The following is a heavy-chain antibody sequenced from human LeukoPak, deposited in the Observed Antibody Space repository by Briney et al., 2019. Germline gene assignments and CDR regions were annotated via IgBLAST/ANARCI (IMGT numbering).Heavy chain of an antibody. Sequence: GGSLRLSCAASEFTFTNYGMHWVRQAPGKGLEWVAVISYDGSNKYYADSVKGRFTISRDNAKNSLYLQMNSLRAEDTAVYYCASVVVIPPWGQGTLVTVSS. CDR3: ASVVVIPP. J-gene: IGHJ4*02. CDR2: ISYDGSNK. V-gene: IGHV3-30-3*01. D-gene: IGHD2-15*01. CDR1: EFTFTNYG.